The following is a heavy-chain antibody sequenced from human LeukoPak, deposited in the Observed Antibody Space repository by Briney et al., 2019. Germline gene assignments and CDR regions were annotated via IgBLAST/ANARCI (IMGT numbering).Heavy chain of an antibody. Sequence: GGSLRLSCAASGFTFSGYSMNWVRQAPGKGLEWVSSISSSSSYIYYADSVKGRFTISRDNAKNSLYLQMNSLRAEDTAVYYCARDLEYCSGGSCYDWFDPWGQGTLVTVSS. CDR2: ISSSSSYI. CDR1: GFTFSGYS. D-gene: IGHD2-15*01. J-gene: IGHJ5*02. V-gene: IGHV3-21*01. CDR3: ARDLEYCSGGSCYDWFDP.